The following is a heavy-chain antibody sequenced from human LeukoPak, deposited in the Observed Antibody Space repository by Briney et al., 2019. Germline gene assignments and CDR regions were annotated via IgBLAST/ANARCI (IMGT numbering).Heavy chain of an antibody. CDR1: GFTFDDYA. CDR2: ISWNSGSI. D-gene: IGHD2-15*01. CDR3: AKDITIAVSGVDY. Sequence: PGGSLRLSCAASGFTFDDYAMHWVRQAPGRGLEWVSGISWNSGSIGYADSVKGRFTISRDNAKNSLYQQMNSLRAEDTALYYCAKDITIAVSGVDYWGQGTLVTVSS. V-gene: IGHV3-9*01. J-gene: IGHJ4*02.